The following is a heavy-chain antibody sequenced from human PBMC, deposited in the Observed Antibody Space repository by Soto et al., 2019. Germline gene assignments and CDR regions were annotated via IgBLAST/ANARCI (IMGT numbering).Heavy chain of an antibody. CDR1: GGSISSSNW. V-gene: IGHV4-4*02. J-gene: IGHJ4*02. D-gene: IGHD3-22*01. CDR3: ARDRNDDSSGYYYSFDY. Sequence: SETLSLTCAVSGGSISSSNWWSWVRQPPGKGLEWIGEIYHSGSTNYNPSLKSRVTISVDKSKNQFSLKLSSVTAADTAVYYCARDRNDDSSGYYYSFDYWGQGTLVTVSS. CDR2: IYHSGST.